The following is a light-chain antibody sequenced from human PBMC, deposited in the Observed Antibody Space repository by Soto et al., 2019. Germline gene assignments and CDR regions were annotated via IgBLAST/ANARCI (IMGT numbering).Light chain of an antibody. CDR3: CAYVNSRSYV. J-gene: IGLJ1*01. CDR1: ISDVVRFDV. V-gene: IGLV2-23*01. Sequence: QSVLTKPASVSGRLGQPLTISCTSTISDVVRFDVVSWYQQHPGQVPKLIIYEGSRRPSGVSSRFSGSKSGNTASLKISGLQAEDEADYYCCAYVNSRSYVFGSGTKATVL. CDR2: EGS.